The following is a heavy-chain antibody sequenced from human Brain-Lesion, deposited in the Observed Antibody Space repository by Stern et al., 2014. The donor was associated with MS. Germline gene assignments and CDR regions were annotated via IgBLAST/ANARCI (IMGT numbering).Heavy chain of an antibody. CDR2: INPNTGGT. CDR3: ARDQRGITIFGVVTDYYYLGMDV. CDR1: GYIFTGYY. Sequence: VQLVEYGAEVKKPGASVKVSCKTSGYIFTGYYIHWVRQAPGQGLEWMAWINPNTGGTKDAQKFQGRVPMSRDTSISTAYVELSSLTSDDTAVYYCARDQRGITIFGVVTDYYYLGMDVWGQGTTVTVSS. D-gene: IGHD3-3*01. V-gene: IGHV1-2*02. J-gene: IGHJ6*02.